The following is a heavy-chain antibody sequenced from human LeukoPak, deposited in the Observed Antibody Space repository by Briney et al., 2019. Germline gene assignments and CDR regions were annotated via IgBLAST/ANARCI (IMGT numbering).Heavy chain of an antibody. CDR2: VWYDRRNR. Sequence: GGSLRLSCAASGYTFSRHGIHWVRQAPGKGLEWVAVVWYDRRNRDYADSVKGRFTISKDNSNNMVFLQMDRLRAEDTAVYYCARLWGGNGYSGGSLNLWGQGTLVTVSS. CDR3: ARLWGGNGYSGGSLNL. CDR1: GYTFSRHG. V-gene: IGHV3-33*01. D-gene: IGHD3-16*01. J-gene: IGHJ5*02.